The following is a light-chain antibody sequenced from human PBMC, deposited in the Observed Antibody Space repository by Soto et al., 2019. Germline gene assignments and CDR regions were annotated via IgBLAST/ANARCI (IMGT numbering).Light chain of an antibody. CDR2: NVN. J-gene: IGLJ1*01. CDR1: SSDIGGYDF. V-gene: IGLV2-8*01. Sequence: QSALTQPPSASGSPGQAVTISCTGTSSDIGGYDFVSWYQVRPGEAPQLIIYNVNGRPSGVPRRFSGSKSGNTASLTISGLQAEDEADYYCSSYTSSSTYVFGVGTKVTVL. CDR3: SSYTSSSTYV.